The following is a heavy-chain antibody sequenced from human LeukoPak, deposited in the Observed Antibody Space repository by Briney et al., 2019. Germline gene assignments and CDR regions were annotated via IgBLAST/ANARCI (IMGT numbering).Heavy chain of an antibody. V-gene: IGHV4-31*03. D-gene: IGHD3-16*01. J-gene: IGHJ5*02. CDR2: IYYSGTT. Sequence: SETLSLTCTVSGGVLNSGGYYWTWIRQLPGKGLDWIGSIYYSGTTSYNSSLKSRVTMSVDTSKNQFSLNLISMTAADTAVYYCARGWGWFEPWGQGTLVTVSS. CDR1: GGVLNSGGYY. CDR3: ARGWGWFEP.